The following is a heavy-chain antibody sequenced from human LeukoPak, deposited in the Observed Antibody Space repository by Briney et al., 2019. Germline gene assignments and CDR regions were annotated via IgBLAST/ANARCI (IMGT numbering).Heavy chain of an antibody. CDR1: GFTFSSYA. V-gene: IGHV3-30-3*01. D-gene: IGHD1-14*01. Sequence: AGGSLRLSCAASGFTFSSYAMHWVRQAPGKGLEWVAVISYDGSNKYYADSVKGRFTISRDNSKNTLYLQMNSLRAEDTAVYYCARRYKGAFDIWGQGTMVTVSS. CDR2: ISYDGSNK. CDR3: ARRYKGAFDI. J-gene: IGHJ3*02.